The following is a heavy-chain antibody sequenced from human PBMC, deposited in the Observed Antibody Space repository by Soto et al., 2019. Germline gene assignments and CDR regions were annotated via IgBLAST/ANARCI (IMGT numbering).Heavy chain of an antibody. V-gene: IGHV1-8*01. D-gene: IGHD1-1*01. Sequence: QVQLVQSGAEVKKPGASVKVSCKASGYTFGDHDINWVRQATGQGPEWLGWMNPNSGDTGYAQNFQGRVTMTRDNSIRTAYMELSSLRSEDTAVYYCARVGGNWNDDYFDYWGQGTLVTVSS. CDR2: MNPNSGDT. J-gene: IGHJ4*02. CDR1: GYTFGDHD. CDR3: ARVGGNWNDDYFDY.